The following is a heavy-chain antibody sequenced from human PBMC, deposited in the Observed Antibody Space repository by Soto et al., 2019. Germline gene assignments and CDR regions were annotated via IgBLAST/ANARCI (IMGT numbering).Heavy chain of an antibody. J-gene: IGHJ4*02. CDR3: ARDSGAKLSSS. V-gene: IGHV1-69*13. D-gene: IGHD6-13*01. CDR1: GGTFSSYR. Sequence: ASVKVSFKASGGTFSSYRFNWLRQARGQGLEWLGGIVPIYRTADYAQKFQGRVTITADESTRTVYLELSSLKSQDTALYYCARDSGAKLSSSWGQGTLVTVSS. CDR2: IVPIYRTA.